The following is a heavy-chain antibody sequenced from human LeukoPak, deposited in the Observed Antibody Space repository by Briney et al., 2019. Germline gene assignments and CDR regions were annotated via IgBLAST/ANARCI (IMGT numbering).Heavy chain of an antibody. CDR3: ASPRGGGRSNYYFDY. CDR2: IYYSGST. V-gene: IGHV4-39*01. D-gene: IGHD1-26*01. J-gene: IGHJ4*02. CDR1: GVSISSGSYY. Sequence: SETLSLTCTVSGVSISSGSYYWGWIRQPPGKGLEWIGSIYYSGSTYYNPSLKSRVTISVDTSKNQLSLKLSSVTAADTAMYYCASPRGGGRSNYYFDYWGQGTLVTVSS.